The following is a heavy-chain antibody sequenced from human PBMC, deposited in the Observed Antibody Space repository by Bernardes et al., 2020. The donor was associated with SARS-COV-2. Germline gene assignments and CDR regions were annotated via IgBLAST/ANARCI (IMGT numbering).Heavy chain of an antibody. CDR2: IYSSGSS. CDR1: GGSISNNNYY. Sequence: WESLGLTCSVSGGSISNNNYYWVWIRQPTGKGLEWIGSIYSSGSSYYNPSLQSRVRASVDTSKNQFSLRLSFVTAADTAIYYCAGSFCGIDCYIGGLRSWDYGMDVWGQGTTVTVSS. CDR3: AGSFCGIDCYIGGLRSWDYGMDV. D-gene: IGHD2-21*01. J-gene: IGHJ6*02. V-gene: IGHV4-39*01.